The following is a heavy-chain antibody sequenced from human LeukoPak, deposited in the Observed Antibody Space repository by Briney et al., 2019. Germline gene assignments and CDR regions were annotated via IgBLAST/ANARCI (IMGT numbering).Heavy chain of an antibody. CDR2: IWYDGSNK. V-gene: IGHV3-33*01. Sequence: GGSLRLSCAASGFTFSSYGMHWVRQAPGKGLEWMAVIWYDGSNKYYADSVKGRFTISRDNSKNTLYLQINSLRAEDTAVYYCARVIAAAGYYYYGMDVWGQGTLVTVSS. CDR1: GFTFSSYG. D-gene: IGHD6-13*01. J-gene: IGHJ6*02. CDR3: ARVIAAAGYYYYGMDV.